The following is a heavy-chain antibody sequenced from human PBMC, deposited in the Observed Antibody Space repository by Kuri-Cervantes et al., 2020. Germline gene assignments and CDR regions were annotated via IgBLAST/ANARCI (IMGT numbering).Heavy chain of an antibody. J-gene: IGHJ4*02. CDR3: ARDTRWFGELLFVY. CDR2: IWYDGNTK. D-gene: IGHD3-10*01. V-gene: IGHV3-33*01. CDR1: GFTFSSYD. Sequence: GGSLRLSCAASGFTFSSYDLHWVRQAPGKGLEWVAVIWYDGNTKYYADSVKGRFTISRDSSKNTLYLQMNSLRAQDTAVYYCARDTRWFGELLFVYWGQGTLVTVSS.